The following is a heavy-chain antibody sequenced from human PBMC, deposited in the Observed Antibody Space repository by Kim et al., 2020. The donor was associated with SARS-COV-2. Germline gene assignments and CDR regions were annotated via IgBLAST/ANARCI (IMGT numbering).Heavy chain of an antibody. V-gene: IGHV3-74*01. CDR2: VDSDGSST. Sequence: GGSLRLSCVASGFTFSSYGMHWVRQAPGKGLVWVSRVDSDGSSTSYAASVKGLFTISRDNARNTLYLQMNSLRAEDTAVYYCASLSTGYVWDKFDYWGQGTPVTVSS. CDR1: GFTFSSYG. D-gene: IGHD3-16*01. CDR3: ASLSTGYVWDKFDY. J-gene: IGHJ4*02.